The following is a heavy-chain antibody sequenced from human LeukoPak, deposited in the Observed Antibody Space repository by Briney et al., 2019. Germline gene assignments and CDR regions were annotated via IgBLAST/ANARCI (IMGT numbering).Heavy chain of an antibody. Sequence: SETLSLTCAVYGGSFSGYYWSWIRQPPGKGLEWIGEINHSGSTNYNPSLKSRVTISVDTSKNQFSLKLSSVTAAETAVYYCARGPRRIQLWLALPYYFDSWGQGTLVTVSS. D-gene: IGHD5-18*01. CDR1: GGSFSGYY. V-gene: IGHV4-34*01. J-gene: IGHJ4*02. CDR2: INHSGST. CDR3: ARGPRRIQLWLALPYYFDS.